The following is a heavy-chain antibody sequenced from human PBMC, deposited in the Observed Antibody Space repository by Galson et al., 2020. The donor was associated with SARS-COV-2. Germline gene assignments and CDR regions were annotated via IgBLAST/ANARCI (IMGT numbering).Heavy chain of an antibody. CDR3: ARDLSSRWSFDY. J-gene: IGHJ4*02. CDR1: GFTFSSYG. Sequence: TGGSLRLSCAASGFTFSSYGMHWVRQAPGKGLEWVAVISYDGSNKYYADSVKGRFTISRDNSKNTLYLQMNSLRAEDTAVYYCARDLSSRWSFDYWGQGTLVTVSS. V-gene: IGHV3-30*03. CDR2: ISYDGSNK. D-gene: IGHD6-13*01.